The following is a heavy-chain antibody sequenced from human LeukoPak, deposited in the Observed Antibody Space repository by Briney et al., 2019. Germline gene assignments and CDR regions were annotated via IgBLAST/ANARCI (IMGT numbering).Heavy chain of an antibody. V-gene: IGHV3-30*18. Sequence: PGGSLRLSCAASGFMFSSHGMHWVRQAPGKGLEWVAVISYDGSNKYYADSVKGRFTISRDNSKNTLYLQMNSLRAGDTAVYYCAKDARGLYLYYFDYWGQGTLVTVSS. CDR2: ISYDGSNK. D-gene: IGHD6-19*01. J-gene: IGHJ4*02. CDR3: AKDARGLYLYYFDY. CDR1: GFMFSSHG.